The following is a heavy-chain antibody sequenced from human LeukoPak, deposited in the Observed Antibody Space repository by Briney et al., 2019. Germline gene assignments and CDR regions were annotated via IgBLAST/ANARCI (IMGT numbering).Heavy chain of an antibody. CDR2: IDHSGST. CDR1: GGSFSGYY. Sequence: PSETLSLTCAVYGGSFSGYYWSWIRQPPGKGLEWIGEIDHSGSTNYNPSLKSRVTISVDTSKNQFSLKLSSVTAADTAVYYCARDYYYDSSGYSDAFDIWGQGTMVTVSS. D-gene: IGHD3-22*01. CDR3: ARDYYYDSSGYSDAFDI. V-gene: IGHV4-34*01. J-gene: IGHJ3*02.